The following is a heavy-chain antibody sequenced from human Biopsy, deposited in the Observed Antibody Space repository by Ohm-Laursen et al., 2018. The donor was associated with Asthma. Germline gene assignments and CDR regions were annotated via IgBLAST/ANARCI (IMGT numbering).Heavy chain of an antibody. CDR1: GFTFDDYA. CDR3: AKGEWELLEANFDY. J-gene: IGHJ4*02. CDR2: ISWNSGSM. V-gene: IGHV3-9*01. D-gene: IGHD1-26*01. Sequence: SLRLSCAASGFTFDDYAMHGVRQAPGKGLEWVSGISWNSGSMGYADSVKGRFTISRDNAKNSLYLQMNSLRAEDTALYYCAKGEWELLEANFDYWGQGTLVTVSS.